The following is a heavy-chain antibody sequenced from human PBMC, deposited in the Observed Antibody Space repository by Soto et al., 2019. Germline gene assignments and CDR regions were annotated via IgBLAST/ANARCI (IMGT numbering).Heavy chain of an antibody. D-gene: IGHD6-13*01. CDR1: GFTFSSYA. CDR2: ISGSGGST. V-gene: IGHV3-23*01. Sequence: GGSLRLSCAASGFTFSSYAMSWVRQAPGKGLEWVSAISGSGGSTYYADSVKGRFAISRDNSKNTLYLQMNSLRAEDTAVYYCAKDGHELGAAAGSRFDPWGKGTQVTVSS. CDR3: AKDGHELGAAAGSRFDP. J-gene: IGHJ5*02.